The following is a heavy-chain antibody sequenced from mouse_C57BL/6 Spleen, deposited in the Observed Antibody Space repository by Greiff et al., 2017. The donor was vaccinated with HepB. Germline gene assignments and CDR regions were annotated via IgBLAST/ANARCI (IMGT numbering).Heavy chain of an antibody. CDR2: IYPRSGNT. J-gene: IGHJ1*03. D-gene: IGHD1-1*01. V-gene: IGHV1-81*01. CDR3: ARDYYGSGYGYFDV. CDR1: GYTFTSYG. Sequence: VQLQQSGAELARPGASVKLSCKASGYTFTSYGISWVKQRTGQGLEWIGEIYPRSGNTYYNEKFKGKATLTADKSSSTAYMELRSLTSEDSAVYFCARDYYGSGYGYFDVWGTGTTVTVSS.